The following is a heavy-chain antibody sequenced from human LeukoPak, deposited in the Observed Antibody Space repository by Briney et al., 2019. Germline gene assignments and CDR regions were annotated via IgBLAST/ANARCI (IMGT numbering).Heavy chain of an antibody. V-gene: IGHV3-11*01. J-gene: IGHJ3*02. CDR2: ISSSGSTI. D-gene: IGHD3-10*01. Sequence: GGSLRLSCAASGFTVSSNYVSWVRQAPGKGLEWVSYISSSGSTIYYADSVKGRFTISRDNAKNSLYLQMNSLRAEDTAVYYCARDYGSGNYPDAFDIWGQGTMVTVSS. CDR3: ARDYGSGNYPDAFDI. CDR1: GFTVSSNY.